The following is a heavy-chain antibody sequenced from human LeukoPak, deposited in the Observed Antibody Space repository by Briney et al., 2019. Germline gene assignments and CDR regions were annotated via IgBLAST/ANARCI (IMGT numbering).Heavy chain of an antibody. D-gene: IGHD3-16*01. V-gene: IGHV3-7*03. Sequence: GGSLRLSCAASGFTFSSYWMNWARQAPGKGLEWVASVNHNGNVNYYVDSVKGRFTISRDNAKNSLYLQMSNLRAEDTAVYFCAGGGGLDVWGQGATVTVSS. CDR1: GFTFSSYW. CDR2: VNHNGNVN. J-gene: IGHJ6*02. CDR3: AGGGGLDV.